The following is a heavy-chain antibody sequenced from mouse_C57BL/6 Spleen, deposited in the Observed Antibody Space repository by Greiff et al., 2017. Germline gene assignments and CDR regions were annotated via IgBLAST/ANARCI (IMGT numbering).Heavy chain of an antibody. CDR1: GYTFTSYW. J-gene: IGHJ3*01. Sequence: QVQLQQPGAELVRPGSSVKLSCKASGYTFTSYWMHWVKQRPIQGLEWIGNFDPSDSETHYNQKFKDKATLTVDKSSSTADMQLSSLTSEDSAVYYCARGTYSNPAWFAYWGQGTLVTVSA. CDR3: ARGTYSNPAWFAY. CDR2: FDPSDSET. D-gene: IGHD2-5*01. V-gene: IGHV1-52*01.